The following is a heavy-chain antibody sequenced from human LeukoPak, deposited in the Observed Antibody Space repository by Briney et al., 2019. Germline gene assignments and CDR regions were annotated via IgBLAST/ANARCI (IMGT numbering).Heavy chain of an antibody. J-gene: IGHJ4*02. CDR3: VKGQGSGSYRTADY. Sequence: PGRSLRLSCAASGFTFSSCGMHWVRQAPGKGLEWVAVITYDGDTTYFEDSVKGRFTISRDTSKSTLHLQMNRLGAEDTTVYCCVKGQGSGSYRTADYWGQGTLVAVSS. D-gene: IGHD3-10*01. V-gene: IGHV3-30*18. CDR2: ITYDGDTT. CDR1: GFTFSSCG.